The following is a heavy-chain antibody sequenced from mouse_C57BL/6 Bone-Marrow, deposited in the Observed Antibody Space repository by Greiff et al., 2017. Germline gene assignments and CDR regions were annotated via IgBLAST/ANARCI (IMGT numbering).Heavy chain of an antibody. CDR3: AREGGYDVPYAMDY. V-gene: IGHV1-81*01. CDR1: GYTFTSYG. J-gene: IGHJ4*01. D-gene: IGHD2-2*01. Sequence: VKLQESGAELARPGASVKLSCKASGYTFTSYGISWVKQRTGQGLEWIGEIYPRSGNTYYNEKFKGKATLTADKSSSTAYMELRSLTSGDSAVYFCAREGGYDVPYAMDYWGQGTSVTVSS. CDR2: IYPRSGNT.